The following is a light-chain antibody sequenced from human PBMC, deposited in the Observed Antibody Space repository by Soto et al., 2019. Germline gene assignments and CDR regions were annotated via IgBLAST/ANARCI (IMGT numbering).Light chain of an antibody. CDR2: GAS. J-gene: IGKJ5*01. CDR3: QQYNNWPSPIT. Sequence: MMMTQSPATLSVSPGERVTLSCRTSHSVNSHVAWYQQKPGQAPRLLLYGASTRATGIPARFSGSGSGTEFTLTISSLQSEDFAVYYCQQYNNWPSPITFGQGTRLEIK. V-gene: IGKV3-15*01. CDR1: HSVNSH.